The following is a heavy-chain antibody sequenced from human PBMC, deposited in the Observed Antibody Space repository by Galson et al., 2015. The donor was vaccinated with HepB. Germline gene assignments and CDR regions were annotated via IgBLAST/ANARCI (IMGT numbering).Heavy chain of an antibody. CDR1: GFTFSGSA. CDR3: TPDYGDPSGMDV. J-gene: IGHJ6*02. CDR2: IRSKANSYAT. D-gene: IGHD4-17*01. Sequence: SLRLSCAASGFTFSGSAMRWVRQASGKGLEWVGRIRSKANSYATAYAASVKGRFTISRDDSKNTAYLQMNSLKTEDTAVYSCTPDYGDPSGMDVWCQGTTGSVSS. V-gene: IGHV3-73*01.